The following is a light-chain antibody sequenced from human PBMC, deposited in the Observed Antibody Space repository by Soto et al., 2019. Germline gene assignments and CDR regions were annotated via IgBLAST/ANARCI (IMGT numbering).Light chain of an antibody. Sequence: EIVMTQSPATLSLSPGERATLSCRASQSVSSNLVWFQQKPGQAPRLLTYGASTRAPGIPARFSGSGSGTEFTLTISSLQSEDFAVYYCQHYISWPTTFGQGTRLEIK. CDR1: QSVSSN. V-gene: IGKV3-15*01. CDR3: QHYISWPTT. CDR2: GAS. J-gene: IGKJ5*01.